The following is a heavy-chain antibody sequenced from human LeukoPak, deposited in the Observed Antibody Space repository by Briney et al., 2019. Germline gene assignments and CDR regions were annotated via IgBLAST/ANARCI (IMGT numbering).Heavy chain of an antibody. Sequence: SQTLSLTCAVSGGSISSGGYSWSWIRQPPGTGLEWIRYIYHSGGTYYNPSLKSRVTISVDRSKNQFSLKLSSVTAADTAVYYCARQGWASFYYYGVDVWGQGTPVTVSS. D-gene: IGHD6-19*01. CDR1: GGSISSGGYS. V-gene: IGHV4-30-2*01. CDR2: IYHSGGT. CDR3: ARQGWASFYYYGVDV. J-gene: IGHJ6*02.